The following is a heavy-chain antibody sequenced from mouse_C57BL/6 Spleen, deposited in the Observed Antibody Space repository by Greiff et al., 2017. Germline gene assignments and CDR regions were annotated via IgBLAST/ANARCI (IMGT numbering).Heavy chain of an antibody. Sequence: QVQLEQPGAELVRPGSSVKLSCKASGYTFTSYRMDWVKQRPIQGLEWIGNFDPSNSETHYNQKFKDKATLTVDKSSSTAYMQLSRLTSEDSAVYYCATHDVYYEYWGHSTTLPV. J-gene: IGHJ2*01. CDR1: GYTFTSYR. CDR2: FDPSNSET. V-gene: IGHV1-52*01. CDR3: ATHDVYYEY. D-gene: IGHD2-3*01.